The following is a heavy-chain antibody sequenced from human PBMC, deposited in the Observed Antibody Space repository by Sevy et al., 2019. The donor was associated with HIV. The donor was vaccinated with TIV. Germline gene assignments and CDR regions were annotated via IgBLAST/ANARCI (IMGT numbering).Heavy chain of an antibody. CDR3: ARDSHGGGYSVG. V-gene: IGHV3-7*03. CDR2: IKQDGSEK. D-gene: IGHD5-12*01. CDR1: GFTFSSYC. J-gene: IGHJ4*02. Sequence: GGSLRLSCAASGFTFSSYCMNWVRQAPGKGLEWVANIKQDGSEKYYVDSVKGRFTISRDNAKNSLFLQMNSLRAEDTAVYYCARDSHGGGYSVGWGQGTLVTVSS.